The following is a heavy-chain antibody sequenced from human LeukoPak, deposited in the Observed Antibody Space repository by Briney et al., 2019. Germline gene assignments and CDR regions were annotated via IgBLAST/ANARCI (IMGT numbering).Heavy chain of an antibody. CDR2: FDPEDGET. CDR1: GYTLTELS. V-gene: IGHV1-24*01. J-gene: IGHJ1*01. Sequence: ASVKVSCKVSGYTLTELSMHWVRQAPGKGLEWMGGFDPEDGETIYAQKFQGRVTMTEDTSTDTAYMELSSLRSKDTAVYYCATEPTYYYDSSGYQEYFQHWGQGTLVTVSS. CDR3: ATEPTYYYDSSGYQEYFQH. D-gene: IGHD3-22*01.